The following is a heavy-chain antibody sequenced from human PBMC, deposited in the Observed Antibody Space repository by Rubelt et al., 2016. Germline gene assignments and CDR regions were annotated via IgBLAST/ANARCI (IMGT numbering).Heavy chain of an antibody. CDR2: IWYDGSNK. J-gene: IGHJ4*02. V-gene: IGHV3-33*01. D-gene: IGHD1-26*01. CDR3: ARGGMGGSTGYFDY. CDR1: GFTFSSYG. Sequence: GGVVQPGRSLRLSCAAFGFTFSSYGMHWVRQAPGMGLEWVAVIWYDGSNKYYADSVKGRFTISRDNSKNTLYLQMNSLRAEDTAVYYCARGGMGGSTGYFDYWGQGTLVTVSS.